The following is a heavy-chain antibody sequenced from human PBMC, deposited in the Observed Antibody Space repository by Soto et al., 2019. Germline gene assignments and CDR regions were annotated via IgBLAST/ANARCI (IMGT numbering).Heavy chain of an antibody. J-gene: IGHJ6*02. CDR3: ARLGGSYLIYYYYGMDV. V-gene: IGHV5-51*01. Sequence: GESLKISCKGSGYSFTSYWIGWVRQMPGKGLEWIGIIYPGDSDTRYSPSFQGQVTISADKSISTAYLQWSSLKASDTAMYYCARLGGSYLIYYYYGMDVWGQGTTVTVSS. CDR1: GYSFTSYW. CDR2: IYPGDSDT. D-gene: IGHD1-26*01.